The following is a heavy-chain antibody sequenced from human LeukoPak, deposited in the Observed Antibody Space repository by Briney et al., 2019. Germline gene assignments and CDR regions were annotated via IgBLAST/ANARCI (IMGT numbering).Heavy chain of an antibody. D-gene: IGHD6-19*01. Sequence: GGSLRLSCAASGFTFSSYEMNWVRQAPGKGLEWVSYISTSGSTIYADSVKGRFTISRDNAKNSLYLHMNSLRAEDTAVYYCARASAVALDYWGQGTLVTVSS. J-gene: IGHJ4*02. CDR2: ISTSGSTI. CDR3: ARASAVALDY. CDR1: GFTFSSYE. V-gene: IGHV3-48*03.